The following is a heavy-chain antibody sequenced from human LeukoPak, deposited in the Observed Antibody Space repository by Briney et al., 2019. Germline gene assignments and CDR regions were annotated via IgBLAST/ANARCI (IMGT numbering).Heavy chain of an antibody. CDR1: GGSISSSNW. CDR3: AGWPARKDAFDI. Sequence: SETLSLTCAVSGGSISSSNWWSWVRPPPGKGLEWIGEIYHSGSTNYNPSLKSRVTISVDKSKNQFSLKLSSVTAADTAVYYCAGWPARKDAFDIWGQGTMVTVSS. CDR2: IYHSGST. J-gene: IGHJ3*02. V-gene: IGHV4-4*02.